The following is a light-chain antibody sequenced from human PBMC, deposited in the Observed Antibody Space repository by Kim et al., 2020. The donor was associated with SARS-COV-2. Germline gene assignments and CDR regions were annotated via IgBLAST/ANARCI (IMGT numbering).Light chain of an antibody. CDR3: QAWDNNTVI. CDR2: QDS. CDR1: ELGQKY. J-gene: IGLJ2*01. V-gene: IGLV3-1*01. Sequence: SVSPGQTAIITCSGEELGQKYVSWYQQRPGQSPVLVIFQDSKRRSGIPERFSGSNSANTATLTLRGTQDMDEADYYCQAWDNNTVIFGGGTQLTVL.